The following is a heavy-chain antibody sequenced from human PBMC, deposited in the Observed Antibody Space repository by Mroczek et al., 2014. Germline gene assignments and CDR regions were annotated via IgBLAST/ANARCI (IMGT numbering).Heavy chain of an antibody. V-gene: IGHV4-34*01. Sequence: QVQLQQWGAGLLKPSETLSLTCAVYGGSFSGYYWSWIRQPPGKGLEWIGEINHSGSTNYNPSLKSRVTISVDTSKNQFSLKLSSVTAADTAVYYCARAHHSGSLEAFDIWSQGTMVTVSS. CDR1: GGSFSGYY. J-gene: IGHJ3*02. CDR3: ARAHHSGSLEAFDI. D-gene: IGHD1-26*01. CDR2: INHSGST.